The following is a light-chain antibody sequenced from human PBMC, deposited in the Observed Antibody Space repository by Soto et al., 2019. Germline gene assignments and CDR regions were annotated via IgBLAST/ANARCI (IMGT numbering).Light chain of an antibody. CDR3: QQYSSTPLT. V-gene: IGKV3-20*01. J-gene: IGKJ4*01. CDR2: GAS. CDR1: QSVRSSR. Sequence: VLTQSPGTLSVSLEERATLCCRASQSVRSSRLAWYQQKSGQAPRLLIYGASSRATGIPARFSGSGSGTDFTLTISRLEPEDFAAYYCQQYSSTPLTFGRGTKVDIK.